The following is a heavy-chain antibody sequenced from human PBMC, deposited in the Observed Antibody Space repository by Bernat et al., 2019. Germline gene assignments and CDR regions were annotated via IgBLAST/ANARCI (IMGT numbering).Heavy chain of an antibody. D-gene: IGHD1-26*01. CDR3: ARHEDRGSYSFWYFDL. J-gene: IGHJ2*01. CDR1: CGSISSSSYY. CDR2: IYYSGRT. Sequence: QLQLQESGPGLVKPSETLSLTCTVPCGSISSSSYYWGWIRQPPGKGLEWIGSIYYSGRTYYNPSLKSRVTISIDTSRNQFSLKLSSVTAADAAVYYCARHEDRGSYSFWYFDLWGRGTLVTVSS. V-gene: IGHV4-39*01.